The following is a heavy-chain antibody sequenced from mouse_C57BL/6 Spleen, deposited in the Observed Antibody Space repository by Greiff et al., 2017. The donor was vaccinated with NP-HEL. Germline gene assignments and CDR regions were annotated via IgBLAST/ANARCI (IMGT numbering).Heavy chain of an antibody. CDR2: INPSSGYT. D-gene: IGHD1-1*01. CDR3: ARSDYYGPWFAY. CDR1: GYTFTSYT. V-gene: IGHV1-4*01. Sequence: QVQLQQSGAELARPGASVKMSCKASGYTFTSYTMHWVKQRPGQGLEWIGYINPSSGYTKYNQKFKDKATLTADKSSSTAYMQLSSLTSEDSAVYYCARSDYYGPWFAYWGQGTLVTVSA. J-gene: IGHJ3*01.